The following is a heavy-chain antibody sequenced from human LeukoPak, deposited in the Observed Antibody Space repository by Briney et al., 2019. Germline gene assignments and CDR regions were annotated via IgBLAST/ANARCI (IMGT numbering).Heavy chain of an antibody. CDR2: ISYRGRT. CDR1: GGSISSGAYY. CDR3: AKYDSSGYYGDY. D-gene: IGHD3-22*01. J-gene: IGHJ4*02. Sequence: SETLSLTCTVSGGSISSGAYYWGWIRQPPGKGLEWIGCISYRGRTYYSPSLKSRVTISVDTSKNQFSLQMTSVTAADTAVYYCAKYDSSGYYGDYWGQGTLVTVSS. V-gene: IGHV4-39*01.